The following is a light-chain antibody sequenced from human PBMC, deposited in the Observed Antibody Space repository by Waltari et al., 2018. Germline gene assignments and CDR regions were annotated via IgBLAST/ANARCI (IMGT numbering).Light chain of an antibody. CDR1: QCISSW. V-gene: IGKV1-5*03. J-gene: IGKJ1*01. Sequence: IQMTQSPSTLSASVGDRVTITGRVSQCISSWLAWYQQKPGKAPKLLIYKASSLESGVPSRFSGSGSGTEFTLTISSLQPDDFATYYCQQYNSYPWTFGQGTKVEIK. CDR3: QQYNSYPWT. CDR2: KAS.